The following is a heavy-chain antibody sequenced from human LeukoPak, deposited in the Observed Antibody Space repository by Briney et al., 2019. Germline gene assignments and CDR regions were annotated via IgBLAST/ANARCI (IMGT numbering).Heavy chain of an antibody. D-gene: IGHD6-19*01. CDR2: ISNSGSTT. J-gene: IGHJ4*02. CDR3: AGGGTAVARGEY. CDR1: GFTFSSYS. Sequence: GGSLRLSCAASGFTFSSYSMNWVRQAPGKGLEWVSYISNSGSTTYYADSVKGRFTISRDNAKNSLYLQMNSLRVEDTAVYYRAGGGTAVARGEYWGQGTLVTVSS. V-gene: IGHV3-48*01.